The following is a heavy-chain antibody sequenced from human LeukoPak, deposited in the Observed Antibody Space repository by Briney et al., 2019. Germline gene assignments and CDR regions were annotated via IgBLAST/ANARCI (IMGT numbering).Heavy chain of an antibody. D-gene: IGHD1-1*01. Sequence: ASVKKSCKASGYTFASHGVTWVRQAPGQRLEWMGWISTYCGDTKYAQKFQGRVTLTTDTSTNTASMELRSLTSDDTAVYVCARESNWAYYLDRGGRGTVDTVSS. CDR3: ARESNWAYYLDR. CDR2: ISTYCGDT. J-gene: IGHJ4*02. V-gene: IGHV1-18*01. CDR1: GYTFASHG.